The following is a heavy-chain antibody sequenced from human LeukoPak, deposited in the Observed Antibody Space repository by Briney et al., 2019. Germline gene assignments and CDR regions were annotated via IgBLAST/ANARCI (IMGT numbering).Heavy chain of an antibody. V-gene: IGHV4-34*01. Sequence: SETLSLTCAVYGGSFSGYYWSWIRQPPGKGLEWIGEINHSGSTNYNPSLKSRVTISVDTSKNQFSLKPSSVTAADTAVYYCVSGIAAAGHDAFDIWGQGTMVTVSS. D-gene: IGHD6-13*01. CDR2: INHSGST. CDR1: GGSFSGYY. J-gene: IGHJ3*02. CDR3: VSGIAAAGHDAFDI.